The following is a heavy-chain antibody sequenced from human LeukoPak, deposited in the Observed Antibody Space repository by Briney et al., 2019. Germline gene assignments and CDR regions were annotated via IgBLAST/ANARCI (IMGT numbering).Heavy chain of an antibody. J-gene: IGHJ4*02. CDR1: GFTFSRYA. V-gene: IGHV3-23*01. Sequence: GGSLRLSCAASGFTFSRYAMSWVRQAPEKGLEWISAISGHGGSTYYADSVKGRFSISRDQSNNTLYLEMNSLRADDTAVYYCAKDGEGRYFDWSEYYFGSWGQGTLVTVAS. D-gene: IGHD3-9*01. CDR3: AKDGEGRYFDWSEYYFGS. CDR2: ISGHGGST.